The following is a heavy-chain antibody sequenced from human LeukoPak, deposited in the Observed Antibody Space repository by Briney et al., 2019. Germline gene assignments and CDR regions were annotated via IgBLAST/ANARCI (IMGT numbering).Heavy chain of an antibody. CDR1: GYTFTSYG. CDR3: TSQGGGQGGYMDV. Sequence: AAVTVSCKASGYTFTSYGISWVRQAPGQGLEWMGWISAYNGNTNYAQKLQGRVTMTTDTSTSTAYMELRSLGSDDTAVYYGTSQGGGQGGYMDVWGKVTTVTVS. J-gene: IGHJ6*03. V-gene: IGHV1-18*01. CDR2: ISAYNGNT. D-gene: IGHD1-26*01.